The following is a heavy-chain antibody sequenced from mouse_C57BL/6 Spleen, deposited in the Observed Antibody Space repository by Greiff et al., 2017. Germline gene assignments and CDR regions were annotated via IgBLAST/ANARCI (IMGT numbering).Heavy chain of an antibody. Sequence: QVQLQQSGPELVKPGASVKISCKASGYAFSSSWMNWVKQRPGKGLEWIGRIYPGDGDTNYNGKFKGKATLTADKSSSTAYMQLSSLTSEDSAVYCWASRNGNWGAMDYWGQGTSVTVSS. CDR3: ASRNGNWGAMDY. J-gene: IGHJ4*01. CDR2: IYPGDGDT. D-gene: IGHD2-1*01. V-gene: IGHV1-82*01. CDR1: GYAFSSSW.